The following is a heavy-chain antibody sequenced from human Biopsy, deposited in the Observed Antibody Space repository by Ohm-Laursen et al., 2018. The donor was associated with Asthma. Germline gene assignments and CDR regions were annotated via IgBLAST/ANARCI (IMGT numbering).Heavy chain of an antibody. V-gene: IGHV3-30*03. CDR2: ISYDGSIT. D-gene: IGHD3-22*01. Sequence: SLRLSCAASGFAFRSYAMNWVRQAPGKGLEWVAVISYDGSITHYADSVKGRFTISRDNSKNTVYLQMHSLRAEDTAVYYCARGDSSNWSHYYFDYWGQGTLVTVSS. CDR3: ARGDSSNWSHYYFDY. CDR1: GFAFRSYA. J-gene: IGHJ4*02.